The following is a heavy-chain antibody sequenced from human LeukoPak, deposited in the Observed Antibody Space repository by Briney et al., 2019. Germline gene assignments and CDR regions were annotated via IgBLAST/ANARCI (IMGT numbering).Heavy chain of an antibody. CDR1: GFTFSNYS. CDR3: ASRGYNYGYE. CDR2: ISSSGSFI. J-gene: IGHJ4*02. Sequence: GGSLRLSCAASGFTFSNYSMNWVRQAPGKGLEWVSSISSSGSFIYYADSVKGRFTISRDNAKNSLYLHMNSLRGEDTAMYYCASRGYNYGYEWGQGTLVTVSS. V-gene: IGHV3-21*01. D-gene: IGHD5-18*01.